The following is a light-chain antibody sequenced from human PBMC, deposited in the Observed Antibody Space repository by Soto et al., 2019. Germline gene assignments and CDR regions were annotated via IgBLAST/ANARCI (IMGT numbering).Light chain of an antibody. Sequence: EIVLTQSPATLSLSAGDRATLSCRDSQSVSSYLAWYQQKPRQAPRLLIYDASNRATGIPARFSGSGSGTEFTLTISSLQSEDFAVYYCQQYNNWLPITCGQGTRLDIK. CDR1: QSVSSY. J-gene: IGKJ5*01. CDR2: DAS. CDR3: QQYNNWLPIT. V-gene: IGKV3-11*01.